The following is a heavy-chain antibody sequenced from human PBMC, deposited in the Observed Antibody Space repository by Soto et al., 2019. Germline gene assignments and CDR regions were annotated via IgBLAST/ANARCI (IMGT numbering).Heavy chain of an antibody. J-gene: IGHJ4*02. Sequence: GESLTISCAASGFTFSSYAMHWVRQAPGKGLEWVAVISYDGSNKYYADSVKGRFTISRDNSKNTLYLQMNSLRAEDTAVYYCARDPPNTAMVYYFDYWGQGTLVTVSS. CDR1: GFTFSSYA. V-gene: IGHV3-30-3*01. CDR3: ARDPPNTAMVYYFDY. CDR2: ISYDGSNK. D-gene: IGHD5-18*01.